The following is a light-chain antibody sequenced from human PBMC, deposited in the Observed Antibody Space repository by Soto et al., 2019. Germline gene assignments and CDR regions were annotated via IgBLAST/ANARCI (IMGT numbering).Light chain of an antibody. Sequence: QSVLTQPPSLSGSPGQSVTISRTGTSSDVGKYDRVSWYQQPPGTAPKLIIYEVTNRPSGVPARFSGSKSGNTASLTISGLQAEDEADYYCSSYTSTSRYVFGAGTKVTVL. V-gene: IGLV2-18*02. J-gene: IGLJ1*01. CDR3: SSYTSTSRYV. CDR2: EVT. CDR1: SSDVGKYDR.